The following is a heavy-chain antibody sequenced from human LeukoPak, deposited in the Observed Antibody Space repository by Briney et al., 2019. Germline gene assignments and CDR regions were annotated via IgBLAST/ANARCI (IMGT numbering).Heavy chain of an antibody. J-gene: IGHJ4*02. D-gene: IGHD4-17*01. V-gene: IGHV3-48*01. CDR3: ARWGGYGDYLYFDY. Sequence: GGSLRLSCAASGFTFDDYGMSWVRQAPGKGLEWVSYISSSASAIFYADSVKGRFTISRDNVKNSLYLQMNSLRAEDTAVYYCARWGGYGDYLYFDYWGQGTLVTVSS. CDR1: GFTFDDYG. CDR2: ISSSASAI.